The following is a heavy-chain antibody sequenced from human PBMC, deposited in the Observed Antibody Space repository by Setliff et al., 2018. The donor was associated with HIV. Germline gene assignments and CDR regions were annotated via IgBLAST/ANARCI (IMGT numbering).Heavy chain of an antibody. J-gene: IGHJ4*02. CDR3: AKDRWGGKPYYFDY. D-gene: IGHD7-27*01. Sequence: HPGGSLRLSCAASGFTFSSYGMHWVRQAPGKGLEWVAVIWYDGSNKYYADSVKGRFTISRDNSKNTLYLQMNSLRAEDTAVYYSAKDRWGGKPYYFDYWGQGTLVTVSS. CDR1: GFTFSSYG. V-gene: IGHV3-33*06. CDR2: IWYDGSNK.